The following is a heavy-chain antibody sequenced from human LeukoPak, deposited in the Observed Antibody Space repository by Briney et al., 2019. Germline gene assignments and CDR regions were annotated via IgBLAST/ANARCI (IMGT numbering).Heavy chain of an antibody. CDR2: ISGSDDNT. V-gene: IGHV3-23*01. D-gene: IGHD1-7*01. CDR1: GFTFSTYA. J-gene: IGHJ6*03. CDR3: AKGTGTTFRFRTYSYFYHMDV. Sequence: GGSLRLSCAASGFTFSTYAMNWVRQAPGKGLEWVSSISGSDDNTYYADSVKGRFTISRDSSKNTLYLQMNSLRAEDTAVYYRAKGTGTTFRFRTYSYFYHMDVWGKGTTVTVSS.